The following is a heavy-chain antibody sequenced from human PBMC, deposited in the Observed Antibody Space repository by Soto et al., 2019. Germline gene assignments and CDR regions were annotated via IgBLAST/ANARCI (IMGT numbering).Heavy chain of an antibody. CDR2: IYWDDDK. CDR3: GHRREYSSGWYFDY. J-gene: IGHJ4*02. CDR1: GISLSSSGVG. Sequence: QITLEESGPTLVKPTQTLTLTCTFSGISLSSSGVGVGWIRQPPGKALEWLALIYWDDDKRYSPSLKSRVTITKDTSKNQVVLTMTNMDPVDTATYYCGHRREYSSGWYFDYWGQGPLVSVSS. V-gene: IGHV2-5*02. D-gene: IGHD6-19*01.